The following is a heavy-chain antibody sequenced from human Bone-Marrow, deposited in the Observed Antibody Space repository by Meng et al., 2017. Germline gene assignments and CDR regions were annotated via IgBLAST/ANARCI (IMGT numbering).Heavy chain of an antibody. CDR2: IKRNSDGGTI. CDR3: ATGAAAADH. V-gene: IGHV3-15*01. J-gene: IGHJ4*02. CDR1: GLSFTDAW. Sequence: GESLKISCVASGLSFTDAWMSWVRQAPGKGLEWVGRIKRNSDGGTIDYAAPVKGRFTISRDDSKNTLYLQMDSLITEDTDVYFCATGAAAADHWGQGTLVTVSS. D-gene: IGHD6-13*01.